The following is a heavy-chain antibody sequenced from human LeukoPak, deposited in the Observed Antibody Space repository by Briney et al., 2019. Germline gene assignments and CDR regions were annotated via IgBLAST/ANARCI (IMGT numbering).Heavy chain of an antibody. J-gene: IGHJ4*02. D-gene: IGHD3-22*01. CDR3: AKGDSNHYDSSGYRQALGVYYFDY. CDR2: ISYDGSNK. CDR1: GFTFSSYG. Sequence: PGGSLRLSCAASGFTFSSYGMHWVRQAPGKGLEWVAVISYDGSNKYYADSVKGRFTISRDNSKNTLYLQMNSLRAEHTAAYYCAKGDSNHYDSSGYRQALGVYYFDYWGQGTLVTVSS. V-gene: IGHV3-30*18.